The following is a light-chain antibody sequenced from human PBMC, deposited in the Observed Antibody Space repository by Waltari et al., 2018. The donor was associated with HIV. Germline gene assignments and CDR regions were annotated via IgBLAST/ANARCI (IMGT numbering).Light chain of an antibody. CDR1: QSISSN. J-gene: IGKJ4*01. V-gene: IGKV1-39*01. CDR2: AAS. Sequence: DIPMTQSPSSLSASVGDRVTITCRASQSISSNLNWYQQKPGKAPKLLIYAASSLQSGVPSRFSGSGSGTDFTLTIRSLQPEDFATYYCQQSYSTPITFGGGTKVEIK. CDR3: QQSYSTPIT.